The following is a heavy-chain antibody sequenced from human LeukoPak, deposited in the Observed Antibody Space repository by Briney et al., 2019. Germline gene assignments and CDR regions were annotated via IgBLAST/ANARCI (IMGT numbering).Heavy chain of an antibody. CDR3: TRSNSNYFGY. J-gene: IGHJ4*02. D-gene: IGHD1-7*01. V-gene: IGHV3-21*01. CDR1: GFTFSSYS. Sequence: GGSLRLSCAASGFTFSSYSMNWVRQAPGKGLEWVSSISSGSSFISCADSVKGRFTISRDNSKNSLYLQMNSLRAEDTAVYYCTRSNSNYFGYWGLGTLVTVSS. CDR2: ISSGSSFI.